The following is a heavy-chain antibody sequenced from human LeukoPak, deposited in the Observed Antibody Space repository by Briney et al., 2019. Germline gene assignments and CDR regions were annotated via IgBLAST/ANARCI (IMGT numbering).Heavy chain of an antibody. J-gene: IGHJ4*02. V-gene: IGHV3-21*01. D-gene: IGHD5-18*01. CDR2: ISSSSSYI. CDR3: AKTAMVWYYFDY. Sequence: GGSLRLSCAASEFSFSSYSMNWVRQAPGKGLEWVSSISSSSSYIYYADSVKGRFTISRDNAKNSLYLQMNSLRAEDTAVYYCAKTAMVWYYFDYWGQGTLVTVSS. CDR1: EFSFSSYS.